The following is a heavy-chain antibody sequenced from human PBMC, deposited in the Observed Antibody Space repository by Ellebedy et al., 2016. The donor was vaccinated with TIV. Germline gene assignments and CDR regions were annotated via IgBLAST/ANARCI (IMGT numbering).Heavy chain of an antibody. D-gene: IGHD2-2*01. CDR3: ARVPNTSWLDY. CDR1: GVSIRSVYY. Sequence: GSLRLXXTVSGVSIRSVYYWGWIRQPPGKGLEWIGTIYHSGTTYYNPSLRSRVTISVDTSKNQFSLKLSSVTAADTAIYYCARVPNTSWLDYWGQGTLVIVSS. CDR2: IYHSGTT. V-gene: IGHV4-38-2*02. J-gene: IGHJ4*02.